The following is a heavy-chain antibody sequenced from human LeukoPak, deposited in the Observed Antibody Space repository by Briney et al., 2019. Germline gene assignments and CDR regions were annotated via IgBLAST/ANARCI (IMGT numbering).Heavy chain of an antibody. CDR1: GFTVSSNY. V-gene: IGHV3-53*01. Sequence: GGSLSLSCAASGFTVSSNYMSWVRQAPGKGLEWVSVIYSGGSTYYADSVKGRFTISRDNSKNTLYLQMNSLRAEDTAVYYCARNDRLRPVDFWSGYYYFDYWGQGTLVTVSS. CDR2: IYSGGST. D-gene: IGHD3-3*01. CDR3: ARNDRLRPVDFWSGYYYFDY. J-gene: IGHJ4*02.